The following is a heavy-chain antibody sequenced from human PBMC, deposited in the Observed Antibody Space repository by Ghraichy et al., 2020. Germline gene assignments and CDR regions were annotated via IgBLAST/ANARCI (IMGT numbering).Heavy chain of an antibody. CDR1: GDSVSSSSYY. V-gene: IGHV4-39*07. Sequence: SETLSLTCIVSGDSVSSSSYYWSWIRQPPGQGLEWITSFYLTGTIYYNPSLKRRVTMSVDRSTNQFSLRLTSVTAADTAVYYCARSTSLQPFDFWGQGTLVAVSS. CDR2: FYLTGTI. J-gene: IGHJ4*02. CDR3: ARSTSLQPFDF. D-gene: IGHD5-18*01.